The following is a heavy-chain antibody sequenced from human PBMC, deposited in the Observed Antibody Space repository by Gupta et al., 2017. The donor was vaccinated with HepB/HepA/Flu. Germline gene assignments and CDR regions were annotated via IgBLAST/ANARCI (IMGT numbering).Heavy chain of an antibody. V-gene: IGHV3-66*01. Sequence: VQLVESGGGLVQPGGSLRLSCAAPGLTVSNSHLTWVRQAPGKGLEWVSVIYNDGSTYYAGSMKGRFTISRDNSKNLLYLQVNSLRAEDTAVYYCAREPPGMRYFDLWGRGTLVTVSS. CDR1: GLTVSNSH. CDR2: IYNDGST. CDR3: AREPPGMRYFDL. J-gene: IGHJ2*01.